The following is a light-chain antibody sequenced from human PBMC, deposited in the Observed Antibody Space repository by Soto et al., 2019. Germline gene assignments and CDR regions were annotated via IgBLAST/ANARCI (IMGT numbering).Light chain of an antibody. Sequence: DIQMTQSPSSLSASVGDRVTITCRASQGIGNYLAWYQQRPGKVPKLLIQAASILQSGVPSRFSGGGSGTDFTLTISSLQPEDVATYYCQKYDTGHRIFTFGPGTKVDVK. V-gene: IGKV1-27*01. CDR2: AAS. J-gene: IGKJ3*01. CDR3: QKYDTGHRIFT. CDR1: QGIGNY.